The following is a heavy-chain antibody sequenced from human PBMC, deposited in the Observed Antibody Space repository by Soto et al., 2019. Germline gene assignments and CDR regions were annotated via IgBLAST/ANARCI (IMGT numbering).Heavy chain of an antibody. CDR3: ARGSTDAYPGSRIFLF. Sequence: GGSLRLSCVASGITFGIRAMSWFRQAQGEGLEWVSTITDTGGDTKYADSVRGRFTISRDNSKNTLYLQMSSLRVEDSAVYYCARGSTDAYPGSRIFLFWGRGTLVTVSS. V-gene: IGHV3-23*01. D-gene: IGHD3-10*01. J-gene: IGHJ4*02. CDR1: GITFGIRA. CDR2: ITDTGGDT.